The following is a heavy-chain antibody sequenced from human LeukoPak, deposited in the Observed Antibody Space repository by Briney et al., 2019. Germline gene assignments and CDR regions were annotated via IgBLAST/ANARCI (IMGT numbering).Heavy chain of an antibody. D-gene: IGHD3-22*01. V-gene: IGHV3-7*01. CDR2: IKQAGSEK. Sequence: PGGSLRLSCAASGFIFSNYWMSWVRQAPGKGLEWVANIKQAGSEKNYVDSVKGRFTISRDNAKNSLYLQVNSLRVEDTAVYYCAREESESSGHWDWGQGTLVTVSS. J-gene: IGHJ4*02. CDR1: GFIFSNYW. CDR3: AREESESSGHWD.